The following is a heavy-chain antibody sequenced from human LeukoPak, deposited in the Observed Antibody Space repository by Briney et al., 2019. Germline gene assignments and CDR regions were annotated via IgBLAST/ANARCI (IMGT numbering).Heavy chain of an antibody. CDR2: IYHSGST. J-gene: IGHJ4*02. CDR3: ARIYDFWSFYFDY. CDR1: GYSISSGYY. D-gene: IGHD3-3*01. V-gene: IGHV4-38-2*02. Sequence: SETLSLTCTVSGYSISSGYYWGWIRQPPGKGLEWIGSIYHSGSTYYNPSLKSRVTISVDTSKNQSSLKLSSVTAADTAVYYCARIYDFWSFYFDYWGQGTLVTVSS.